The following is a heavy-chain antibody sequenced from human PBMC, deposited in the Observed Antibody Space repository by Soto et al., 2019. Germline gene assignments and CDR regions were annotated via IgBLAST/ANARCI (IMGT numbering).Heavy chain of an antibody. CDR3: VRNRGPFLRDGLEY. Sequence: EVQLVESGGGLVQPGGSLRISCAASGFTFSSFWMHWVRQAPGKGLVWVSRISGDGNNAVYADSVKGRFTVSRDNGQNTLDLQMNSLTSDDTALYYCVRNRGPFLRDGLEYWGPGILVTVSS. CDR2: ISGDGNNA. D-gene: IGHD3-10*01. CDR1: GFTFSSFW. V-gene: IGHV3-74*01. J-gene: IGHJ4*02.